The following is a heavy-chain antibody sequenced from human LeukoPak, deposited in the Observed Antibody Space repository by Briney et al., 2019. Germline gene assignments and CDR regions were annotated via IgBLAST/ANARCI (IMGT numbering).Heavy chain of an antibody. J-gene: IGHJ4*02. V-gene: IGHV1-8*01. Sequence: GASVKVSCKASGYTFTSYDINWVRQATGQGLEWMGWMNPNSGNTGYAQKFQGRVTMTRNTSISTAYMELSSLRSEDTAVYYCARVNTMVRGVIGYWGQGTLVTVSS. CDR1: GYTFTSYD. D-gene: IGHD3-10*01. CDR3: ARVNTMVRGVIGY. CDR2: MNPNSGNT.